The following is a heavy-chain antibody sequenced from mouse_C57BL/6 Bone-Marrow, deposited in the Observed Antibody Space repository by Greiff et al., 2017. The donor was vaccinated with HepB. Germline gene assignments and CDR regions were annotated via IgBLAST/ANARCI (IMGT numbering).Heavy chain of an antibody. D-gene: IGHD2-4*01. Sequence: VQLQQSGAELVKPGASVKMSCKASGYTFTSYWITWVKQRPGQGLEWIGDIYPGSGSTNYNEKFKSKATLTVDTSSSTAYMQLSSLTSEDSAVYYGAREDDYGAWFAYWGQGTLVTVSA. CDR3: AREDDYGAWFAY. J-gene: IGHJ3*01. V-gene: IGHV1-55*01. CDR2: IYPGSGST. CDR1: GYTFTSYW.